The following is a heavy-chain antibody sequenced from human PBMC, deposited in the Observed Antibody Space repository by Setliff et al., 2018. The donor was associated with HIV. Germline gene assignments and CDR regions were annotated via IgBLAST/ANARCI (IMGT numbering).Heavy chain of an antibody. V-gene: IGHV3-15*01. Sequence: GGSLRLSCAASGFTFSDAYMSWVRQAPGKGLQWVGRIKSKTDGGTTDYAAPVKGRFTISRDDSKNTLYLQMNSLRTEDTALYYCTTAVAQNWYGSGNENYWGQGTLVTVSS. CDR3: TTAVAQNWYGSGNENY. D-gene: IGHD3-10*01. CDR1: GFTFSDAY. J-gene: IGHJ4*02. CDR2: IKSKTDGGTT.